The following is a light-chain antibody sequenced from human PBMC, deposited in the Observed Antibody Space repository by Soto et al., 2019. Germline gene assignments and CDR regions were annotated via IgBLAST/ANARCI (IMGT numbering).Light chain of an antibody. J-gene: IGKJ1*01. CDR3: QQYHNWPSWT. V-gene: IGKV3-15*01. CDR1: QSVSSN. CDR2: GAS. Sequence: EIVMTQSPATLSVSPGERATLSCRASQSVSSNLAWYQQKPGQAPRLLIYGASTRATGIPARFSGSGSGTEFTLTISSLQSEGFAVYYCQQYHNWPSWTFGQGTKV.